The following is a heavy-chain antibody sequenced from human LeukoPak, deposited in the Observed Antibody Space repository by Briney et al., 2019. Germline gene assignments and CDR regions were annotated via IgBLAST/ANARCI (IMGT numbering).Heavy chain of an antibody. V-gene: IGHV3-64D*06. J-gene: IGHJ4*02. Sequence: GGSLRLSCSASGFTFSSYAMHRVRQAPGKGLEYVSAISSNGGSTYYADSVKGRFTISRDNSKNTLYLQMSSLRAEDTAVYYCAASGGSYGSGSYHYWGQGTLVTVSS. CDR3: AASGGSYGSGSYHY. CDR1: GFTFSSYA. D-gene: IGHD3-10*01. CDR2: ISSNGGST.